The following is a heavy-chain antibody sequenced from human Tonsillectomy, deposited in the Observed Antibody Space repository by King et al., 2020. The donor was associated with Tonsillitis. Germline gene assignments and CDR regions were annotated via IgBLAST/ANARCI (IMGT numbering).Heavy chain of an antibody. J-gene: IGHJ6*03. CDR2: ISTYNGET. CDR3: ARDLYYYYGSGSSDYYYMDV. CDR1: GYSFTNYG. D-gene: IGHD3-10*01. V-gene: IGHV1-18*01. Sequence: QLVQSGAEVKKPGASVKVSCKASGYSFTNYGISWVRQAPGQGLEWMGWISTYNGETNYAQKLQGRVTMTTDTSTSTAYMELRSLRSDDTAVYYCARDLYYYYGSGSSDYYYMDVWGKGTTVTVSS.